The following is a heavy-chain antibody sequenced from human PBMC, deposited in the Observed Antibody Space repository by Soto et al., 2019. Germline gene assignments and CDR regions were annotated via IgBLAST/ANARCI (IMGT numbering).Heavy chain of an antibody. CDR3: ARVIPGVEAWFDP. J-gene: IGHJ5*02. D-gene: IGHD2-2*01. CDR1: ESTFMNYD. CDR2: ISAYTDTP. Sequence: ASVKVSCKASESTFMNYDISWVRRAPGQGLEWMGWISAYTDTPNYAQKFQGRVTMTIDTSTSTAYMDLRSLTSDDTAVYYCARVIPGVEAWFDPWGQGTLVTVSS. V-gene: IGHV1-18*01.